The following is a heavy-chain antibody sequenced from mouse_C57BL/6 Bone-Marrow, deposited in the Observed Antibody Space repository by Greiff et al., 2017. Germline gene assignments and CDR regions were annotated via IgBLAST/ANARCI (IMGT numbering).Heavy chain of an antibody. CDR1: GYTFTSYW. CDR3: TRCFYYYGSRGFAY. J-gene: IGHJ3*01. Sequence: EVQLQQSGTVLARPGASVKMSCKTSGYTFTSYWMHWVKQRPGQGLEWIGAIYPGNSDTSYNQKFKGKAKLTAVTSASTAYMELSSLTNEDYAVYYCTRCFYYYGSRGFAYWGQGTLVTVSA. D-gene: IGHD1-1*01. V-gene: IGHV1-5*01. CDR2: IYPGNSDT.